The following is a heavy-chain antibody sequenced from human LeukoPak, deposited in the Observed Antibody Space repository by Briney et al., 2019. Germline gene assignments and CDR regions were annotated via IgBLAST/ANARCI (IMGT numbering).Heavy chain of an antibody. D-gene: IGHD3-16*01. V-gene: IGHV4-4*07. CDR1: GGSISSYY. CDR2: IYTSGST. J-gene: IGHJ4*02. Sequence: SETLSLTCTVSGGSISSYYWSWIRQPAGKGLEWIGRIYTSGSTNCNPSLKSRVTMSVDTSKNQFSLKLSSVTAADTAVYYCARDRYDYVPGAYFDYWGQGTLVTVSS. CDR3: ARDRYDYVPGAYFDY.